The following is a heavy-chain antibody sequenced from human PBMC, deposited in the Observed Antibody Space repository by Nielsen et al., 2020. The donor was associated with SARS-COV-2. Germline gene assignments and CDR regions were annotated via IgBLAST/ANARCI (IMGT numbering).Heavy chain of an antibody. CDR3: ARLGPIFDY. CDR1: GGSISSSSYY. CDR2: IYYSGST. Sequence: SETLSLTCTVSGGSISSSSYYWGWIRQPPGKGLEWIGSIYYSGSTYYNPSLKSRVTISVDTSKNQFSLKLSSVTAADTAVYYCARLGPIFDYWGQGTLVPSPQ. J-gene: IGHJ4*02. V-gene: IGHV4-39*01.